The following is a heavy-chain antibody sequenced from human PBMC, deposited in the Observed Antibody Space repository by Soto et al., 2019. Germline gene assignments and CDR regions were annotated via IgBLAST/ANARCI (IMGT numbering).Heavy chain of an antibody. CDR3: AHSPFDIVGAPDFDY. D-gene: IGHD1-26*01. CDR2: IYWNDDK. CDR1: GFSLSTSGVG. Sequence: QITLKESGPTLVKPTQTLTLTCTFSGFSLSTSGVGVGWIRQPPGKALEWLALIYWNDDKRYSPSLKSRLTITKDTSKNQVVLTMTNMDHVDTATYYCAHSPFDIVGAPDFDYWGQGTLVTVSS. J-gene: IGHJ4*02. V-gene: IGHV2-5*01.